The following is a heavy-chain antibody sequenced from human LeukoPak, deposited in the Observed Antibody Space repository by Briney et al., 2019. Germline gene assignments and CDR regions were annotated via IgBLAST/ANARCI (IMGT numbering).Heavy chain of an antibody. CDR2: ISWNSGSI. D-gene: IGHD6-13*01. V-gene: IGHV3-9*01. J-gene: IGHJ4*02. CDR3: AKDHISSWYRLDY. CDR1: GFTFDDYA. Sequence: GGSLRLSCAASGFTFDDYAMHWVRQAPGKGLEWVSGISWNSGSIGYADSVKGRFTISRDNAKNSLYLQMNSLRAEDTALYYCAKDHISSWYRLDYWGQGTLVTVSS.